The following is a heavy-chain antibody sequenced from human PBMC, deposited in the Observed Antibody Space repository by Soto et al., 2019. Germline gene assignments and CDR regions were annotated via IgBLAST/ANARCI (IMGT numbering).Heavy chain of an antibody. CDR2: SSATGAGT. CDR3: SKGRRAGGNYGFYSDF. V-gene: IGHV3-23*01. Sequence: EVQLLESGGGLVQPGGSLRLSCAASGFTFSSYGMTWVRQAPGKGLEWVSFSSATGAGTYYADSVKGRFTISRDNSKNALYLQMTRLRADDPAVYYWSKGRRAGGNYGFYSDFWGQGALVIVSS. CDR1: GFTFSSYG. D-gene: IGHD1-7*01. J-gene: IGHJ4*02.